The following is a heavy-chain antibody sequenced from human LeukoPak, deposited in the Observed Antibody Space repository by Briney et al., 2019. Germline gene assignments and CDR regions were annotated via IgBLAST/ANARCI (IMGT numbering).Heavy chain of an antibody. V-gene: IGHV4-34*01. CDR3: ARGYGGSPADAFDI. CDR1: GVSFSGYY. J-gene: IGHJ3*02. CDR2: INHSGST. Sequence: SETLSLICAVYGVSFSGYYWSWIRQPPGKGLEWIGEINHSGSTNYNPSLKSRVTISVDTSKNQFSLKLSSVTAADTAVYYCARGYGGSPADAFDIWGQGTMVTVSS. D-gene: IGHD4-23*01.